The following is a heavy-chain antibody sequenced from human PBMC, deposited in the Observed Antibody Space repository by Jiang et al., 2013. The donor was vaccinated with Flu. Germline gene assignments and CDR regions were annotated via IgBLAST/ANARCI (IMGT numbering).Heavy chain of an antibody. CDR3: ARLIADSSSWDTYGMDV. D-gene: IGHD6-13*01. Sequence: SGAEVKKPGASVKVSCKASGYTFTSYYMHWVRQAPGQGLEWMGIINPSGGSTSYAQKFQGRVTMTRDTSTSTVYMELSSLRSEDTAVYYCARLIADSSSWDTYGMDVWGQGTTVTVSS. J-gene: IGHJ6*02. CDR2: INPSGGST. CDR1: GYTFTSYY. V-gene: IGHV1-46*01.